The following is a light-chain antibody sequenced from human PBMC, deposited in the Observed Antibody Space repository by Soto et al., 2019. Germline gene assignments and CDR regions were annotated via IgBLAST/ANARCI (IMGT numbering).Light chain of an antibody. V-gene: IGKV1-5*01. J-gene: IGKJ1*01. CDR2: DAS. CDR3: QQYNSYSWT. Sequence: DIQMTPSPSTLSASLGDRVTITCRASQSISSWLAWYQQKPGKAPKLLIYDASSLESGVPSRFSGSGSGTEFTLTISSLQPDDFATYYCQQYNSYSWTFGQGTKVDIK. CDR1: QSISSW.